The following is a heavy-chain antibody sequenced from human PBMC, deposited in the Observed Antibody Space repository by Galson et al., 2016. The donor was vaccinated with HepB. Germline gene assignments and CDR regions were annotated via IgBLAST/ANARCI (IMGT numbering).Heavy chain of an antibody. CDR1: GFTFSSYG. J-gene: IGHJ6*02. V-gene: IGHV3-33*01. D-gene: IGHD6-19*01. Sequence: SLRLSCAASGFTFSSYGMHWVRQAPGKGLEWVALIWFEGSNKYYTDSVKGRFTISRDNSKNTLYLQMHSLRAEDTAVYYCARDKEVGWYRYGGSYYYGMDVWGQGTTVTVSS. CDR2: IWFEGSNK. CDR3: ARDKEVGWYRYGGSYYYGMDV.